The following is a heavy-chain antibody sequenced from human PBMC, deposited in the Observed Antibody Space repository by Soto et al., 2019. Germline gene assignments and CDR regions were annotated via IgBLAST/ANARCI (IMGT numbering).Heavy chain of an antibody. Sequence: SETLSLTCTVSGGSINTYYWTWIRQPPGKGLEWIGYISYSGSTNYNPSLESRVTISVDTSKNQFSLKLTSVTAADTAVYYCARIRPGTIFFDYWGQGTLVTVSS. CDR1: GGSINTYY. CDR3: ARIRPGTIFFDY. V-gene: IGHV4-59*01. CDR2: ISYSGST. J-gene: IGHJ4*02. D-gene: IGHD1-7*01.